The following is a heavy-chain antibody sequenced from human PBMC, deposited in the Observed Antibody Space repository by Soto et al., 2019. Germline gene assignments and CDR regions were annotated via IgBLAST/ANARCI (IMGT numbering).Heavy chain of an antibody. CDR1: GYPFTGYY. J-gene: IGHJ6*02. Sequence: QVQLVQSGSEVKKPGASVTVSCKASGYPFTGYYIHWVRQAPGQGPEWMGRVSPKTGETNYVQKFQGRVTMTPETSTSTAYLELTRLRSDDTAVYYCARRPMWRQVAQDYGMDVWGPGTTVTVS. CDR3: ARRPMWRQVAQDYGMDV. D-gene: IGHD2-15*01. CDR2: VSPKTGET. V-gene: IGHV1-2*06.